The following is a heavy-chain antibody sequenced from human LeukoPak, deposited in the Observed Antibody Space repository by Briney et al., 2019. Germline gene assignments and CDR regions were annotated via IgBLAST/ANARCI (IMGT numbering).Heavy chain of an antibody. CDR1: GGSFSGYY. D-gene: IGHD2-15*01. Sequence: SETLSLTCAVYGGSFSGYYWSWIRQPPGKGLEWIGEINRSGSTNYNPSLKSRVTISVDTSKNQFSLKLSSVTAADTAVYYCARAVGYCSGGSCYQLSFDYWGQGTLVTVSS. J-gene: IGHJ4*02. V-gene: IGHV4-34*01. CDR3: ARAVGYCSGGSCYQLSFDY. CDR2: INRSGST.